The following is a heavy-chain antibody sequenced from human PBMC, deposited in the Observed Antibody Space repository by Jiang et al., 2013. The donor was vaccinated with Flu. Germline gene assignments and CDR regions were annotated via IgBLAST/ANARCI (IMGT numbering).Heavy chain of an antibody. CDR2: TYYRSKWYD. CDR3: ARLVAGNFDY. J-gene: IGHJ4*02. Sequence: QTLSLTCAHLRGTVSLATVLLGTGSGSPHRRGLEWLGRTYYRSKWYDDYAVSVKSRITTNPDTSKNQFSLQLNSVTPDDTAVYYCARLVAGNFDYWGQGTLVTVSS. V-gene: IGHV6-1*01. CDR1: GTVSLATVLL. D-gene: IGHD6-19*01.